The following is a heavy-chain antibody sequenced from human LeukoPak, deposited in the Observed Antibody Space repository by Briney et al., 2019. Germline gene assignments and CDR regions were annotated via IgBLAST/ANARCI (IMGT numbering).Heavy chain of an antibody. V-gene: IGHV1-69*04. CDR3: ARDPPGIAVDYFDY. Sequence: SVKVSCKASGYIFTKYGVSWVRQAPGQGLEWMGRIIPILGIANYAQKFQGRVTITADKSTSTAYMELSSLRSEDTAVYYCARDPPGIAVDYFDYWGQGTLVTVSS. CDR2: IIPILGIA. J-gene: IGHJ4*02. CDR1: GYIFTKYG. D-gene: IGHD6-19*01.